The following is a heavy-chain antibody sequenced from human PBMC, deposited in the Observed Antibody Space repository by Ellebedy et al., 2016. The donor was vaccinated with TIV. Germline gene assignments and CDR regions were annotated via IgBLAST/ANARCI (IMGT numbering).Heavy chain of an antibody. J-gene: IGHJ5*02. CDR3: ARLEGARYCSGGSCYGGPWFDP. CDR2: IYYSGST. Sequence: MPSETLSLTCTVSGGSLSSGGYYWSCIRQHPAKGLEWIGYIYYSGSTYYNPSLKSRVTISVDTSKNQFSLKLSSVTAADTAVYYCARLEGARYCSGGSCYGGPWFDPWGQGTLVTVSS. D-gene: IGHD2-15*01. CDR1: GGSLSSGGYY. V-gene: IGHV4-31*03.